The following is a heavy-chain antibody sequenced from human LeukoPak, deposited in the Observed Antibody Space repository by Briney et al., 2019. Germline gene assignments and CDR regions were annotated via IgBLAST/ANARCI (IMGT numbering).Heavy chain of an antibody. CDR1: GYTFTGYY. J-gene: IGHJ4*02. CDR2: INPNSGGT. Sequence: ASVKVSCKASGYTFTGYYMHWVRQAPGQGLEWMGWINPNSGGTNYAQKFQGRVTMTRDTSISTAYMELSRLRSDDTAVYYCARVLGYYDSSGKLDYWGQGTPVTVSS. D-gene: IGHD3-22*01. CDR3: ARVLGYYDSSGKLDY. V-gene: IGHV1-2*02.